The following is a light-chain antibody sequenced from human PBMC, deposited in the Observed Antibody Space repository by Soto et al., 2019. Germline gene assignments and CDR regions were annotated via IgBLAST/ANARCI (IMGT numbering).Light chain of an antibody. CDR1: SSNIGSNT. CDR2: SND. Sequence: QTVLTQAPSASGTPGQRVTISCSGSSSNIGSNTVTWYQQVPGTAPKLLIYSNDQRPSGVPDRFSGSKSGTSASLAIAGLQSEDEADYYCAPWDDSLNGWVFGGGTKVTVL. J-gene: IGLJ3*02. V-gene: IGLV1-44*01. CDR3: APWDDSLNGWV.